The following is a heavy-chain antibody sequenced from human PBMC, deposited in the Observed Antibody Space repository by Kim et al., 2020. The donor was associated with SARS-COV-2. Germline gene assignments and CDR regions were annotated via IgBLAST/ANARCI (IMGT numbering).Heavy chain of an antibody. CDR3: AKDIVVVPAAMLGSNYYYYGMDV. J-gene: IGHJ6*02. Sequence: ASVKVSCKASGYTFTSYYMHWVRQAPGQGLEWMGIINPSGGSTSYAQKFQGRVTMTRDTSTSTVYMELSSLRSEDTAVYYCAKDIVVVPAAMLGSNYYYYGMDVWGQGPTVTVSS. D-gene: IGHD2-2*01. CDR1: GYTFTSYY. V-gene: IGHV1-46*01. CDR2: INPSGGST.